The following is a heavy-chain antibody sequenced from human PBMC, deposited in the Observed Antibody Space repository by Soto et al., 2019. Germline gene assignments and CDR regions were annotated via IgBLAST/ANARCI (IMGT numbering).Heavy chain of an antibody. J-gene: IGHJ6*02. CDR1: GFTFNTYG. CDR3: AKDRRVFIHYDGMDV. V-gene: IGHV3-30*18. Sequence: QVQLVESGGGVVQPGRSLRLSCAASGFTFNTYGMHWVRQAPGKGLEWVAVISYDGSNKYYADSVKGRFTISRDNSKNTLYLQMNSLRAEDTAVYYCAKDRRVFIHYDGMDVWGQGTTVTVSS. CDR2: ISYDGSNK.